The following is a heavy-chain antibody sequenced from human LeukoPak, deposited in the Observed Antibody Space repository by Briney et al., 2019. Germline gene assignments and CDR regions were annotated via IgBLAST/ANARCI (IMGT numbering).Heavy chain of an antibody. J-gene: IGHJ4*02. CDR1: GFTFSNYA. CDR3: TRDKLELRQFDY. D-gene: IGHD1-7*01. CDR2: IKSKTDGDTT. Sequence: PGGSLRLSCAASGFTFSNYAMSWVRQAPGKGLEWVGRIKSKTDGDTTDYAAPVKGRFTISRDESKDTLYLQMSSLKAEDTAVYYCTRDKLELRQFDYWGQGTLVTVSS. V-gene: IGHV3-15*01.